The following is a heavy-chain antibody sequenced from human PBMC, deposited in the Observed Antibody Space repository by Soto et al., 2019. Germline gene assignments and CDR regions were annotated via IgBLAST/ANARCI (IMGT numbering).Heavy chain of an antibody. CDR2: ISRYGDFT. D-gene: IGHD3-22*01. CDR1: GFTFNIYA. V-gene: IGHV3-23*01. J-gene: IGHJ4*02. Sequence: EVQLLESGGDLIQPGGSLRLSCAASGFTFNIYAMTCVRQAPGKGLEWVSAISRYGDFTYYADSVEGRFTISRDNSKNKLYLQMNSLRAEDTAVYYCAKDRYLDHDSRGYLFDNWGQGTLVTVSS. CDR3: AKDRYLDHDSRGYLFDN.